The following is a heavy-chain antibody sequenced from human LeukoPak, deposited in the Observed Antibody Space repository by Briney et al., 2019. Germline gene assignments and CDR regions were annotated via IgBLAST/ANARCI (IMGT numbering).Heavy chain of an antibody. CDR3: ARDTRAVAEPYYYHGMDV. D-gene: IGHD6-19*01. J-gene: IGHJ6*02. Sequence: GGSLRLSCAASGFTFSSYWMSWVRQAPGKGLEWVANIKQDGSEKYYVDSVKGRFTISRDNAKNSLYLQMNSLRAEDTAVYYCARDTRAVAEPYYYHGMDVWGQGTTVTVSS. CDR1: GFTFSSYW. V-gene: IGHV3-7*01. CDR2: IKQDGSEK.